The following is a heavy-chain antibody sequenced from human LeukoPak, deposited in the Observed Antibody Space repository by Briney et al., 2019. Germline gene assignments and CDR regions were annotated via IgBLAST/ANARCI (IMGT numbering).Heavy chain of an antibody. CDR3: ARGPYDSSGYYYGWTHPPYYYMDV. CDR1: GGSISSGSYY. CDR2: IYSSGST. Sequence: KPSQTLSLTCTVSGGSISSGSYYWSWIRQPAGKGLEWIGRIYSSGSTNYNPSLKSRVTISVDTSKNQFSLKLSSVTAADTAVYYCARGPYDSSGYYYGWTHPPYYYMDVWGKGTTVTVSS. J-gene: IGHJ6*03. D-gene: IGHD3-22*01. V-gene: IGHV4-61*02.